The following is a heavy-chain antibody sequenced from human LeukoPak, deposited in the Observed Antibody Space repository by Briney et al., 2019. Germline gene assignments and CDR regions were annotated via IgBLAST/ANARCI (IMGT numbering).Heavy chain of an antibody. CDR3: ATISDLLYYFDS. CDR2: IYTGGDT. CDR1: GFTVSSNY. J-gene: IGHJ4*01. V-gene: IGHV3-66*01. Sequence: GGSLRLSCAASGFTVSSNYMSWVRQTPGKGLEWVSLIYTGGDTYYADSVKGRFTLSRDNSKNTVYLQMNSLRVEDTAMYYCATISDLLYYFDSWGQGTLVTVSS.